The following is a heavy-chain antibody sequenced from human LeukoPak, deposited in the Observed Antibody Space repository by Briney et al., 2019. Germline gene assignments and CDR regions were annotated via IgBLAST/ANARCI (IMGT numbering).Heavy chain of an antibody. Sequence: GGSLRLSCAASGFTVSSNYMSWVRQAPGKGLEWVSVIYSGGSTYYADSVKGRFTISRDNSENTLHLQMNNLRAEDTAVYYCARDRGGNYFDYWGQGTLVTVSS. CDR1: GFTVSSNY. D-gene: IGHD3-16*01. CDR3: ARDRGGNYFDY. J-gene: IGHJ4*02. CDR2: IYSGGST. V-gene: IGHV3-53*01.